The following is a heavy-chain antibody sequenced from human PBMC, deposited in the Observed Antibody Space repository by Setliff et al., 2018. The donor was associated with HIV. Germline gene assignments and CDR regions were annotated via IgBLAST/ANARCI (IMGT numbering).Heavy chain of an antibody. Sequence: SSETLSLTCAVSGGSISSGGYSWSWIRQPPGKGLEWIGEIIPSGSTNYNPSLKSRVTISVDTSKNQFSLKLSSVTAADTAVYYCAGRGGWSLDYWGQGTLVTVSS. CDR2: IIPSGST. CDR1: GGSISSGGYS. V-gene: IGHV4-30-2*01. J-gene: IGHJ4*02. D-gene: IGHD6-19*01. CDR3: AGRGGWSLDY.